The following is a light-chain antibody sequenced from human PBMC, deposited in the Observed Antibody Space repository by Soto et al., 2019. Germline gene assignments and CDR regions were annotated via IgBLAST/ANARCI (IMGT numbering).Light chain of an antibody. CDR3: QQYNDWPLT. Sequence: RVMTQYPVTLSVSPGERATRSCRASQSVSSNLAWYQQKPGQAPSLLIYGAFTRATGVPARFSGTGSGTEFTLTISSLQSEDFALYYCQQYNDWPLTFGQGTKVDIK. CDR1: QSVSSN. CDR2: GAF. J-gene: IGKJ1*01. V-gene: IGKV3-15*01.